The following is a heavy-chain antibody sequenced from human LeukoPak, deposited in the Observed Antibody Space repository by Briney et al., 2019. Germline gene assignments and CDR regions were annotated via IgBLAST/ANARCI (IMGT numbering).Heavy chain of an antibody. V-gene: IGHV3-23*01. Sequence: GGSLRLSCAASGFTFSSYGMSWVRQAPGKGLEWVSAISATGGTTYYADSVKGRFAISRDNSKNTLYLQMNSLRAEDTAVYYCAKEIYGDSTGGRFQHWGQGTLVTVSS. CDR1: GFTFSSYG. D-gene: IGHD4-17*01. CDR2: ISATGGTT. J-gene: IGHJ1*01. CDR3: AKEIYGDSTGGRFQH.